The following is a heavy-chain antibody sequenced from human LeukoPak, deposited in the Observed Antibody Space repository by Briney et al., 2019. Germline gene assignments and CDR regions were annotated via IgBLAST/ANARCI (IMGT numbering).Heavy chain of an antibody. J-gene: IGHJ6*03. CDR2: INHSGST. CDR1: GGSFSGYY. CDR3: RAVTTNYYYYMDV. V-gene: IGHV4-34*01. D-gene: IGHD4-17*01. Sequence: SETLSLTCAVYGGSFSGYYWSWIRQPPGKGLEWIGEINHSGSTNYNPSLKSRVTISVDTSKNQFSLKLSSVTAADTAVYYGRAVTTNYYYYMDVWGKGTTVTVSS.